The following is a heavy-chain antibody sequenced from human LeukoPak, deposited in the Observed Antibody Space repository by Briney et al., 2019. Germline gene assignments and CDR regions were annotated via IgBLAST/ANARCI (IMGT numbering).Heavy chain of an antibody. D-gene: IGHD3-9*01. V-gene: IGHV1-18*01. CDR1: GYTFTSYG. CDR3: ARVDLLTGYYFFDY. J-gene: IGHJ4*02. Sequence: ASVKVSCKASGYTFTSYGISWVRQAPGQGLEWMGWISAYNGNTDYAQKLQGRVTMTTETSTSTAYMELESLGSDETAVYYCARVDLLTGYYFFDYWGQGTLVTVSS. CDR2: ISAYNGNT.